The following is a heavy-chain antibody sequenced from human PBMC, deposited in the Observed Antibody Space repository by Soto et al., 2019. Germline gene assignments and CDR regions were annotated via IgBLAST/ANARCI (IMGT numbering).Heavy chain of an antibody. D-gene: IGHD6-13*01. CDR3: ARVSAPSSSWLPAS. J-gene: IGHJ5*01. Sequence: PGGALRLSCAASGFTFRPHYMDWVRQAPGKGLEWVGRSKNKANSYTTEYAASVTGRFTISRYDSKNSLYLQMNSLKAEDTAVYYCARVSAPSSSWLPASWGNETLV. CDR1: GFTFRPHY. CDR2: SKNKANSYTT. V-gene: IGHV3-72*01.